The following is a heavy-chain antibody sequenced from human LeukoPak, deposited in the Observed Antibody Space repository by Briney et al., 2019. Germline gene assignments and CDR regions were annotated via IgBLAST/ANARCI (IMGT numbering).Heavy chain of an antibody. CDR3: AKAGRAAPGDNWFDP. V-gene: IGHV3-23*01. CDR1: GFTFSSYA. J-gene: IGHJ5*02. D-gene: IGHD2-15*01. CDR2: ISGSGGST. Sequence: GGSLRLSCAASGFTFSSYAMSWVRQAPGKGLEWVSAISGSGGSTYYADSVKARFTISRDNSKNTLYLQMNSLRAEDTAVYYCAKAGRAAPGDNWFDPWGQGTLVTVSS.